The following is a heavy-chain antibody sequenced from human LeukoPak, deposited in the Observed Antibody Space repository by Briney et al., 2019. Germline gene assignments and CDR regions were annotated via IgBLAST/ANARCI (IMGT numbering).Heavy chain of an antibody. CDR2: ITASGSAM. J-gene: IGHJ4*02. V-gene: IGHV3-48*02. D-gene: IGHD1-26*01. CDR3: ASSGSYRFDY. Sequence: PGGSLRLSPAPSGFTFSSYSTNWVRQDPRKRREWVSHITASGSAMFYADFVKGRFTISRDNAKNSLYLQMNSLRDEETAVYYCASSGSYRFDYWGQGTLVTVSS. CDR1: GFTFSSYS.